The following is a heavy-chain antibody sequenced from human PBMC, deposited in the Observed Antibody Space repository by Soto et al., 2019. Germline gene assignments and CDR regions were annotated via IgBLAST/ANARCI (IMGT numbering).Heavy chain of an antibody. Sequence: QVQLVQSGAEVKKPGASVKVSCKASGYTFTSYYMHWVRQAPGQGLEWMGIINPSGGSTSYAQKFQGGVTMTRDTSTSTVYMELSSLRSEDTAVYYCARAISEEWTTFYWGQGTLVTVSS. CDR2: INPSGGST. CDR3: ARAISEEWTTFY. CDR1: GYTFTSYY. D-gene: IGHD3-16*01. J-gene: IGHJ4*02. V-gene: IGHV1-46*01.